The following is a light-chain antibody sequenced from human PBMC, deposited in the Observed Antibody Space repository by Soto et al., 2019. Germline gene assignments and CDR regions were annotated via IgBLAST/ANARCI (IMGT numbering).Light chain of an antibody. CDR1: QTISDY. Sequence: DIQMTQSPSSLSASVGDRVTITCRASQTISDYLTWYQQKPGKAPQLLIYGASSLQSGVPSRFSGSGSRTDFNLTISSLQPEDFATYYCQQSYSLWTFGQGTKVDIK. CDR3: QQSYSLWT. V-gene: IGKV1-39*01. J-gene: IGKJ1*01. CDR2: GAS.